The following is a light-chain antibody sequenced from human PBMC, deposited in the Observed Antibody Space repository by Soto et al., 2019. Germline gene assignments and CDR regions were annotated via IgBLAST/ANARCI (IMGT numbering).Light chain of an antibody. Sequence: QLVLTQSPSASASLGASVKLTCTLSSGHSRYAIAWHQQQPEKGPRYLMKLNSDGSHSKGDGIPDRFSGSSSGAECYLTISSLQSEDEADYYCQTWGTGTVVFGGGTKLTVL. CDR1: SGHSRYA. V-gene: IGLV4-69*01. CDR2: LNSDGSH. CDR3: QTWGTGTVV. J-gene: IGLJ2*01.